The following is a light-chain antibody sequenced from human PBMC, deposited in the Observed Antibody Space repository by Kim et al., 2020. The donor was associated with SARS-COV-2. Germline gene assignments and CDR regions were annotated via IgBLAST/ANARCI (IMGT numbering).Light chain of an antibody. Sequence: PGERATVYCRASQSVSSNLAWYQQKAGQAPRLVIYGASTRATGIPGRFSGSGSGTECTLSISSLQSEDFAVYYCQQYNNWPPWTFGQGTKVDIK. CDR3: QQYNNWPPWT. V-gene: IGKV3-15*01. CDR2: GAS. J-gene: IGKJ1*01. CDR1: QSVSSN.